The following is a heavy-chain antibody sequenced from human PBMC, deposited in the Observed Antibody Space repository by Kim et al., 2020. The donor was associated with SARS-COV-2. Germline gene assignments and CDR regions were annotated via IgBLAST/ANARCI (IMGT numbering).Heavy chain of an antibody. CDR3: ARDEDTANHGAFDI. J-gene: IGHJ3*02. CDR1: GGTFSSYA. V-gene: IGHV1-69*13. D-gene: IGHD5-18*01. Sequence: SVKVSCKASGGTFSSYAISWVRQAPGQGLEWMGGIIPIFGTANYAQKFQGRVTITADESTSTAYMELSSLRSEDTAVYYCARDEDTANHGAFDIWGQGTMVTVSS. CDR2: IIPIFGTA.